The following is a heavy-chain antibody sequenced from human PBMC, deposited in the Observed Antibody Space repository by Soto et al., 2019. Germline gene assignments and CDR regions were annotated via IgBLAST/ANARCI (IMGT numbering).Heavy chain of an antibody. J-gene: IGHJ6*02. V-gene: IGHV1-69*13. Sequence: SEKVSCTSSAGTFSSYAIIWVRQAPGQGLEWMGGIIPIFGTANYAQKFQGRVTITADESTSTAYMELSSLRSEDTAVYYCARDFTYYYGMDVWGQGTTVTVSS. CDR3: ARDFTYYYGMDV. CDR1: AGTFSSYA. CDR2: IIPIFGTA.